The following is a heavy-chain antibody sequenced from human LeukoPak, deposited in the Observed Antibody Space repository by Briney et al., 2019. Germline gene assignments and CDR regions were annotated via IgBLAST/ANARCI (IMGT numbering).Heavy chain of an antibody. CDR1: GGSISTSTW. V-gene: IGHV4-4*02. CDR3: ASGGLVSRYLDH. D-gene: IGHD3-9*01. Sequence: SETLSLTCSVSGGSISTSTWWTWVRQPPGKGLEWIGEIFYSGSTNSNPSLKSRLTMSVDESKHEFSLKLTSVTAADTAVYYCASGGLVSRYLDHWGQGTLVTVSS. CDR2: IFYSGST. J-gene: IGHJ4*02.